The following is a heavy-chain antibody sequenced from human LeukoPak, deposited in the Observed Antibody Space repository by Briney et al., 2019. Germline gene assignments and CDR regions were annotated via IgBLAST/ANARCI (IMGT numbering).Heavy chain of an antibody. V-gene: IGHV4-34*01. CDR2: INHSGST. D-gene: IGHD3-10*01. J-gene: IGHJ4*02. Sequence: SETLSLTCAVYGGSFSGYYWSWIRQPPGKGLEWIGEINHSGSTNYNPSLKSRVTISVDMSKNQFSLKLSSVTAADTAVYYCARRGLSDGSGSYTFDYWGQGTLVTVSS. CDR3: ARRGLSDGSGSYTFDY. CDR1: GGSFSGYY.